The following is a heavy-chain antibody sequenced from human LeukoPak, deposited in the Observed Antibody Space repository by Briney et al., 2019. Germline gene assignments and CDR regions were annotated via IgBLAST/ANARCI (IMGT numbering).Heavy chain of an antibody. CDR2: ISAYNGNT. V-gene: IGHV1-18*01. D-gene: IGHD6-13*01. CDR1: GYTFTSYG. J-gene: IGHJ4*02. Sequence: ASVKVSCKASGYTFTSYGISWVRQAPGQGLEWMGWISAYNGNTNYAQKLQGRVTLTRDTSITTAYMDLSRLRSDDTAVYYCARAPSIAAVWGQGTMVTVSS. CDR3: ARAPSIAAV.